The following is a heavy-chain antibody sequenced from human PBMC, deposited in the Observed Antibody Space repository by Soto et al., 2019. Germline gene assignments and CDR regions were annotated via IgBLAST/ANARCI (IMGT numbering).Heavy chain of an antibody. V-gene: IGHV3-33*01. CDR1: GFTFSSYG. J-gene: IGHJ5*02. Sequence: QVQLVESGGGVVQPGRSLRLSCAASGFTFSSYGMHWVRQAPGKGLEWVAVIWYDGSNKYYADSVKGRFTISRDNSKNTLYLPMNSLRAEDRAGYYCARDRTGSGSYHNWFDPWGQGTLVTVSS. CDR2: IWYDGSNK. D-gene: IGHD3-10*01. CDR3: ARDRTGSGSYHNWFDP.